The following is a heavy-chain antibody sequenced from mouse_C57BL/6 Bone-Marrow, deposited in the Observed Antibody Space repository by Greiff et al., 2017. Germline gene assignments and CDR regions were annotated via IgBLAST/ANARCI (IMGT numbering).Heavy chain of an antibody. D-gene: IGHD2-4*01. CDR2: IDPSDSYT. Sequence: VQLQQPGAELVMPGASVKLSCKASGYTFTSYWMHWVQQRPGQGLEWIGEIDPSDSYTNYNQKFKGKSTLTVDKSSSTAYMQLSSLKSEDTAVYYCARGIYYDYVFDYWGQGTTLTVSS. CDR1: GYTFTSYW. J-gene: IGHJ2*01. V-gene: IGHV1-69*01. CDR3: ARGIYYDYVFDY.